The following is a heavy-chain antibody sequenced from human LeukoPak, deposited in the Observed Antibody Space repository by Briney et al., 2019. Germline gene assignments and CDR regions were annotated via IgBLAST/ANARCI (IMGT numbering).Heavy chain of an antibody. D-gene: IGHD4-17*01. CDR2: ISGSGGST. CDR3: TVTTRDYYFDY. Sequence: GGPLRLSCAASGFTFSSYAMSWVRQAPGKGLEWVSAISGSGGSTYYADSAKGRFTISRDNSKNTLYLQMNSLRAEDTAVYYRTVTTRDYYFDYWGQGTLVTVSS. V-gene: IGHV3-23*01. CDR1: GFTFSSYA. J-gene: IGHJ4*02.